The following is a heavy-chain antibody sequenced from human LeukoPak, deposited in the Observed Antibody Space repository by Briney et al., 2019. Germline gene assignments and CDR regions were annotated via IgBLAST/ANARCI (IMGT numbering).Heavy chain of an antibody. CDR3: ARDYCGGDCSTPSFDREYYYYYYMDV. J-gene: IGHJ6*03. CDR2: ISYDGSNK. CDR1: GFTFSSYG. Sequence: PGGSLRLSCAASGFTFSSYGMHWVRQAPGKGLEWVAVISYDGSNKYYADSVKGRFTISRDNSKNTLYLQMNSLRAEDTAVYYCARDYCGGDCSTPSFDREYYYYYYMDVWGKGTTVTVSS. D-gene: IGHD2-21*02. V-gene: IGHV3-30*19.